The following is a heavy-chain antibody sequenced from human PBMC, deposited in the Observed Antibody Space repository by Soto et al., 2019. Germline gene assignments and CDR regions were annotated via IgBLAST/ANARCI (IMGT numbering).Heavy chain of an antibody. Sequence: SETLSLTCTVSGGSISSSSYYWGWIRQPPGKGLEWIGSIYYSGSTYYNPSLKSRVTISVDTSKNQFSLKLSSVTAADTAVYYCARQSSLFCIGGSGRFYYYYFYMDVWGKGTTVTVSS. CDR3: ARQSSLFCIGGSGRFYYYYFYMDV. D-gene: IGHD2-15*01. V-gene: IGHV4-39*01. J-gene: IGHJ6*03. CDR1: GGSISSSSYY. CDR2: IYYSGST.